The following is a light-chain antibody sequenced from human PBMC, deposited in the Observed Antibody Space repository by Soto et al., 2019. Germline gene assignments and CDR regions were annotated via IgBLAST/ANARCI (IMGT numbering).Light chain of an antibody. CDR3: AAWDDSLSGVV. CDR1: SSNIGSNY. V-gene: IGLV1-47*01. CDR2: RNN. Sequence: QSVLTQPPSASGTPGQRVTISCSGSSSNIGSNYVYWYQQLPGTAPKLLIYRNNQRPSGVPDRFSGSKSGTSASLAISGLRSEDEADDYCAAWDDSLSGVVFGAGTKLIVL. J-gene: IGLJ2*01.